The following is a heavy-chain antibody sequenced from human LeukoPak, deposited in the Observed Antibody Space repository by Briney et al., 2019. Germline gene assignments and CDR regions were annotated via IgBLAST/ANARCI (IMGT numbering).Heavy chain of an antibody. J-gene: IGHJ4*02. CDR2: IYYSGST. CDR1: GGSFSSGDYY. Sequence: SETLSLTCTVSGGSFSSGDYYWSWVRQPPGMGLEWIGYIYYSGSTYYNPSLKSRVTISVDTSKNQFSLKLSSVTAADTAVYYCAREVEYSSGWYKTVYFDYWGQGTLVTVSS. V-gene: IGHV4-30-4*01. D-gene: IGHD6-19*01. CDR3: AREVEYSSGWYKTVYFDY.